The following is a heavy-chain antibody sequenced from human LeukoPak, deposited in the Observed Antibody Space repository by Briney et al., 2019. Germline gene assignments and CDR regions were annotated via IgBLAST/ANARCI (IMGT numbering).Heavy chain of an antibody. V-gene: IGHV3-23*01. CDR3: TKDMGSRATNLDY. CDR1: GFTFSNYA. CDR2: VSSIGISS. Sequence: GGSLRLSCTASGFTFSNYAITWVRQAPGKGLEWVSSVSSIGISSYYADSVKGRFTISRDNSQNTLYLQMNSLRAEDTAIYYCTKDMGSRATNLDYWGQGTLVTVSS. J-gene: IGHJ4*02. D-gene: IGHD1-26*01.